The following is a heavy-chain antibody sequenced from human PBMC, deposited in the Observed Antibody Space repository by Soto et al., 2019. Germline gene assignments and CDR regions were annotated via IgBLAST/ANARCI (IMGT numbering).Heavy chain of an antibody. CDR3: ARGGLGYCSGGSCYSAELSRYYYGMDV. D-gene: IGHD2-15*01. CDR1: GGSISSGGYY. Sequence: TLEILSLTCTVSGGSISSGGYYWSWIRQHPGKGLEWIGYIYYSGSTYYNPSLKSRVTISVDTSKNQFSLKLSSVTAADTAVYYCARGGLGYCSGGSCYSAELSRYYYGMDVWGQGTTVTVSS. J-gene: IGHJ6*02. V-gene: IGHV4-31*03. CDR2: IYYSGST.